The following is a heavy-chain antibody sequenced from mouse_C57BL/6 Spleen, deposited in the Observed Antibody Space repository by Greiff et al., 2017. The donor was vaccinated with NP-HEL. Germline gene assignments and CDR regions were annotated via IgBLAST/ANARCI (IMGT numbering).Heavy chain of an antibody. CDR2: IDPEKGDT. D-gene: IGHD2-4*01. V-gene: IGHV14-4*01. CDR3: TKGVYYDFAY. Sequence: VQLQQSGAELVRPGASVKLSCTASGFNIKDDYMHWVKQRPEQGLEWIGWIDPEKGDTEYDSKFQGKANITADTSSNTAYLQPSSLTSEDSAVYYWTKGVYYDFAYWGQGTLVTVSA. CDR1: GFNIKDDY. J-gene: IGHJ3*01.